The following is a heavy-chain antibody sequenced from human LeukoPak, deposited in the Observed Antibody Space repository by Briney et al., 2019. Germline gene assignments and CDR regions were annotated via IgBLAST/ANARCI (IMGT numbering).Heavy chain of an antibody. CDR3: AKRISLEY. Sequence: GGSLRLSCAASGFTFSDYSMSWIRQAPGKGLEWVSYLDSSGSIIYYADPVKGRFTISRDNAKNSLYLQMNSLRAEDTAVYYCAKRISLEYWGQGTLVTVSS. CDR2: LDSSGSII. V-gene: IGHV3-11*01. D-gene: IGHD2-15*01. J-gene: IGHJ4*02. CDR1: GFTFSDYS.